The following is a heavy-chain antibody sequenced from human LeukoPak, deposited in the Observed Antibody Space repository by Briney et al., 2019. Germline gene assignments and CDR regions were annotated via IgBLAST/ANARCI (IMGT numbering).Heavy chain of an antibody. J-gene: IGHJ4*02. CDR1: GFTFSSYD. CDR3: ARGRFGELLPDY. V-gene: IGHV3-13*01. CDR2: IGTAGDT. Sequence: GGSLRLSCAASGFTFSSYDMHWVRQATGKGLEWVSAIGTAGDTYYPGSVKGRFTISRENAKNSLYLQMNSLRAGDTAVYYCARGRFGELLPDYWGQGTLVTASS. D-gene: IGHD3-10*01.